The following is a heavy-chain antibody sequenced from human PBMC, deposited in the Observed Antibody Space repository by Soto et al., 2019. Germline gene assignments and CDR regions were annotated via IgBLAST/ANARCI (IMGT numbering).Heavy chain of an antibody. D-gene: IGHD4-17*01. CDR1: GGSVSSASCF. Sequence: SETLSLTCTVSGGSVSSASCFWSWIRQPPGKGLEWIGYIYYSGTTNYNPTLKSRVIISVDTSKNHFSLKLTSVTAADTAVYYCARQVYGDYLGGNWFDPWGQGAPVTVSS. J-gene: IGHJ5*02. CDR2: IYYSGTT. V-gene: IGHV4-61*03. CDR3: ARQVYGDYLGGNWFDP.